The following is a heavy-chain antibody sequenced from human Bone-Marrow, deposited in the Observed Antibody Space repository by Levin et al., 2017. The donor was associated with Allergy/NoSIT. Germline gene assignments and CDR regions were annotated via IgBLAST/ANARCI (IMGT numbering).Heavy chain of an antibody. V-gene: IGHV4-34*01. CDR1: GGAFSGYY. J-gene: IGHJ2*01. D-gene: IGHD2-2*01. CDR2: INHSGSA. CDR3: ARGPYHGPWYFDF. Sequence: PSQTLSLTCAMSGGAFSGYYWNWIRQSPGKGLEWIGEINHSGSADYNPSLETRVSMSVDIIKKQVSLKLTSVTAADTGIYYCARGPYHGPWYFDFWGRGTLVDVSS.